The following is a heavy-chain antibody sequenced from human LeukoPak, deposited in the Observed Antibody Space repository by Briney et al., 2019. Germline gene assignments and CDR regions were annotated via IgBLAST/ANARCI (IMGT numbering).Heavy chain of an antibody. D-gene: IGHD1-1*01. J-gene: IGHJ4*02. CDR3: ARSPATGTVDY. Sequence: GGSLRLSCAASEFTFSIYWMSWVRQAPGKGLEWVANINQDGSDQYYVDSVKGRFTISRDNAKNSLYLQMNSLRAEDTAVYYCARSPATGTVDYWGQGTLVTVSS. CDR2: INQDGSDQ. CDR1: EFTFSIYW. V-gene: IGHV3-7*01.